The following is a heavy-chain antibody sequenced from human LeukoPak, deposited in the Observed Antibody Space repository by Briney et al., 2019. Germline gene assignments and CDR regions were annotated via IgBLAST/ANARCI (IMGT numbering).Heavy chain of an antibody. CDR3: AKSGRGTYYYFDL. J-gene: IGHJ4*02. Sequence: ASVKVSCKASSYSFTRYGISWVRQAPGQGLEWMGWISGYNGNTNYAQKFLGRVSMTADTSTSTAYMELRSLTSDDTAVYYCAKSGRGTYYYFDLWGLGTLVTVSS. CDR1: SYSFTRYG. D-gene: IGHD5-12*01. V-gene: IGHV1-18*01. CDR2: ISGYNGNT.